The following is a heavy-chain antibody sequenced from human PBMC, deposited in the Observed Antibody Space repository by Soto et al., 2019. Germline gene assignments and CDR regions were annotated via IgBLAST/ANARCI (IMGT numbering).Heavy chain of an antibody. CDR3: ASPYPKSIMITFGGVIVEDAFDI. Sequence: GESLKISCKGSGYSFTSYWIGWVRQMPGKGLEWMGIIYPGDSDTRYSPSFQGQVTISADKSISTAYLQWSSLKASDTAMYYCASPYPKSIMITFGGVIVEDAFDIWGQGTMVTVSS. V-gene: IGHV5-51*01. D-gene: IGHD3-16*02. CDR2: IYPGDSDT. J-gene: IGHJ3*02. CDR1: GYSFTSYW.